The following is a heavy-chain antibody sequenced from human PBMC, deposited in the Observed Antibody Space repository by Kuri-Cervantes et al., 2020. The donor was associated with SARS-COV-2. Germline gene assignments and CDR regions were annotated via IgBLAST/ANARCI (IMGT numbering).Heavy chain of an antibody. Sequence: GESLKISCAASGFTFSRYAMSCVRQAPGKGLEWVSAISGSGGSTYYADSVKGRFTISRDNSKNTLYLQMNSLRAEDTAVYYCAKTLPQPSAYFDYWGQGTLVTVSS. J-gene: IGHJ4*02. CDR2: ISGSGGST. V-gene: IGHV3-23*01. CDR1: GFTFSRYA. D-gene: IGHD2-15*01. CDR3: AKTLPQPSAYFDY.